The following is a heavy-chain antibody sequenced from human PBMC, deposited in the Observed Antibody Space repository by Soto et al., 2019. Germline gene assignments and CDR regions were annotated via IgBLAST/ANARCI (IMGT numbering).Heavy chain of an antibody. D-gene: IGHD1-1*01. CDR2: IYNSGST. CDR3: ARGDGIQLGSLAGRYYYHKMDV. V-gene: IGHV4-59*01. Sequence: SETLSLTCTVSGGSISSYYWSWIRQPPGKGLEWIGYIYNSGSTNYNPSLKSRVTISLDTSKNQFSLRLSSVTASDTAVYYCARGDGIQLGSLAGRYYYHKMDVWGQGTTVTVSS. J-gene: IGHJ6*02. CDR1: GGSISSYY.